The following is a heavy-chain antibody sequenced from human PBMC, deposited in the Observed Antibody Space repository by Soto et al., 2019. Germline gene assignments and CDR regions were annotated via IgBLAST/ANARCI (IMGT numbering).Heavy chain of an antibody. CDR3: ARGGTFDDFWSGYPPYYYYGMDV. CDR1: GFTFSSYS. D-gene: IGHD3-3*01. V-gene: IGHV3-21*01. J-gene: IGHJ6*02. Sequence: GGSLRLSCAASGFTFSSYSMNWVRQAPGKGLEWVSSISSSSSYIYYADSVKGRFTISRDNAKNSLYLQMNSLRAEDTAVYYCARGGTFDDFWSGYPPYYYYGMDVWGQGTTVTVSS. CDR2: ISSSSSYI.